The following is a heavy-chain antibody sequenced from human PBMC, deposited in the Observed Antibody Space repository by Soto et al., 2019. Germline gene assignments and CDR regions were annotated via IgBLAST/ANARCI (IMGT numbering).Heavy chain of an antibody. V-gene: IGHV3-7*01. Sequence: EVQLVESGGDLVQPGGSLSLSCVASGFTFSNYWMNWVRQAPGMGLEWVAGIKEDASEKNYVDSVKGRFSISRDNAKDSLFLQPNSLRAEDTAVYYGATAIEAPFTNYDYWGQGTLVTVSS. CDR2: IKEDASEK. CDR1: GFTFSNYW. J-gene: IGHJ4*02. CDR3: ATAIEAPFTNYDY. D-gene: IGHD3-10*01.